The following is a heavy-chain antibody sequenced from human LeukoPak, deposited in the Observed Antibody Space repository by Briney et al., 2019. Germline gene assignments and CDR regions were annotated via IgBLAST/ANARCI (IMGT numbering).Heavy chain of an antibody. CDR3: ATQSITLVVVISPFDY. V-gene: IGHV3-30*02. Sequence: GGSLRLSCAASGLTFSNFPMHWVRQAPGKGLEWVALIQDDGATTNYVDSVRGRFTISRDNSKSTVYLQMNSLKPDDTAVYYCATQSITLVVVISPFDYWGQGTLVTVSS. D-gene: IGHD3-22*01. CDR1: GLTFSNFP. J-gene: IGHJ4*02. CDR2: IQDDGATT.